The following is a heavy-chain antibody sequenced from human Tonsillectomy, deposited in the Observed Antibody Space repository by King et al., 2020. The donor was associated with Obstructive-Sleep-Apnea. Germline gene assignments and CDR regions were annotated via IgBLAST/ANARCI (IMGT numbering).Heavy chain of an antibody. CDR1: GFTFSSYG. CDR3: ARGDGYNHDAFDI. Sequence: VQLVESGGGVVQPGRSLRLSCAASGFTFSSYGMHWVRQAPGKGLEWVAVIWYDGSNKYYGDSVKGRFTISSDNSKNTLYLQMNSLRAEDTAVYYCARGDGYNHDAFDIWGQGTMVTVSS. D-gene: IGHD5-24*01. CDR2: IWYDGSNK. J-gene: IGHJ3*02. V-gene: IGHV3-33*01.